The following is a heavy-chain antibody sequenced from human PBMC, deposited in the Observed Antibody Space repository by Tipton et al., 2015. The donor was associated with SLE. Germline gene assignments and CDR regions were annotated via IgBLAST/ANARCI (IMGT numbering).Heavy chain of an antibody. CDR2: IRYDGSYK. CDR1: GFTFSTYG. J-gene: IGHJ3*02. D-gene: IGHD2-21*01. V-gene: IGHV3-30*02. Sequence: SLRLSCAASGFTFSTYGMHWVRQAPDKGLEWVAFIRYDGSYKYYADSVKGRFTISRDNSKNTLYLQMNSLRAEDTAVYYCAISKCGDDCHPDGFPIWGQGTLVIVSS. CDR3: AISKCGDDCHPDGFPI.